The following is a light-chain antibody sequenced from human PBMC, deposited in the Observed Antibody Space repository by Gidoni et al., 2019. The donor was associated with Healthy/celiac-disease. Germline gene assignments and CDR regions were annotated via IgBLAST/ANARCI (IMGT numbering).Light chain of an antibody. CDR2: GAS. CDR3: QQYGSSPLR. CDR1: QSVSNSY. Sequence: EIVLTQSPGTLSLSPGERATLSCRASQSVSNSYLAWYQQKPGQAPRLLIYGASSRATGIPDRFSGSGSGTDFTLTISRLEPEDFAVYYCQQYGSSPLRFGQGTKVEIK. J-gene: IGKJ1*01. V-gene: IGKV3-20*01.